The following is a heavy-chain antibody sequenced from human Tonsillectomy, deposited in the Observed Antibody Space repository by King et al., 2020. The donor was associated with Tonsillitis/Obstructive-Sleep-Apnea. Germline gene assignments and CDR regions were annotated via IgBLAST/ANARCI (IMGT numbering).Heavy chain of an antibody. CDR1: GFTFSSYG. CDR3: AKDPIPALELCSTSCYNRGLDY. Sequence: QLVQSGGGVVQPGRSLRLSCAASGFTFSSYGMHWVRQAPGKGLGWVAVISYDGSNKYYADSVKGRFTISRDNSKNTRYLQMNSLRAEDTAVYYCAKDPIPALELCSTSCYNRGLDYWGQGTLVTVSS. CDR2: ISYDGSNK. J-gene: IGHJ4*02. V-gene: IGHV3-30*18. D-gene: IGHD2-2*01.